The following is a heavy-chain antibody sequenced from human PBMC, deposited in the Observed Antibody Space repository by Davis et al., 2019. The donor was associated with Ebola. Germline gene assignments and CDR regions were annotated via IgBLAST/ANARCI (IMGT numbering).Heavy chain of an antibody. V-gene: IGHV3-21*01. CDR3: ARAVDTAMVILGDWYFDL. Sequence: GESLKISCAVSGFTFSTYSMSWVRQAPGKGLEWVSSISSDSDYIYYADSAKGRFTISRDNAKNSLYLQMNSLRAEDTAVYYCARAVDTAMVILGDWYFDLWGRGTLVTVSS. CDR1: GFTFSTYS. CDR2: ISSDSDYI. D-gene: IGHD5-18*01. J-gene: IGHJ2*01.